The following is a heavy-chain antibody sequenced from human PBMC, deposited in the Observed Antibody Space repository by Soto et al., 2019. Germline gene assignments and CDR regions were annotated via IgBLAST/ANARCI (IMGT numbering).Heavy chain of an antibody. D-gene: IGHD2-2*02. CDR2: IRSKAYGGTT. CDR1: GFTFGDYA. Sequence: GGSLRLSCTASGFTFGDYAMSWFRQAPGKGLEWVGFIRSKAYGGTTEYAASVKGRFTISRDDSKSIAYLQMNSLKTEDTAVYYCTRDIVVVPAAIFQDYYYYMDVWGKGTTVTVSS. V-gene: IGHV3-49*03. CDR3: TRDIVVVPAAIFQDYYYYMDV. J-gene: IGHJ6*03.